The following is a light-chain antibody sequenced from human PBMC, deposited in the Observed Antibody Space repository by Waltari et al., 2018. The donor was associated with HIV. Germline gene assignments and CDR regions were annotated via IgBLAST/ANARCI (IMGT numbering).Light chain of an antibody. V-gene: IGLV3-1*01. CDR2: QDS. Sequence: SYELTHPPSLSVSPGQTPSITYSGDKFRDEYAYWYQQKPGQSPVLVIYQDSKRPSGIPERFSGSNSGNTATLTISGTQAMDEADYYCQAWDSSTVWVFGGGTKLTVL. J-gene: IGLJ3*02. CDR3: QAWDSSTVWV. CDR1: KFRDEY.